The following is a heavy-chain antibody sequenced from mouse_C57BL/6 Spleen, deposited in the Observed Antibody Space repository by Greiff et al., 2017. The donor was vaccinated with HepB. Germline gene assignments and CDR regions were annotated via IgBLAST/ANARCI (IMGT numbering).Heavy chain of an antibody. CDR2: INPSNGGT. CDR3: AREGVTTVVATDY. D-gene: IGHD1-1*01. Sequence: QVQLQQPGTELVKPGASVKLSCKASGYTFTSYWMHWVKQRPGQGLEWIGNINPSNGGTNYNEKFKSKATLTVDKSSSTAYMQLSSLTSKDSAVYYCAREGVTTVVATDYWGQGTTLTVSS. CDR1: GYTFTSYW. J-gene: IGHJ2*01. V-gene: IGHV1-53*01.